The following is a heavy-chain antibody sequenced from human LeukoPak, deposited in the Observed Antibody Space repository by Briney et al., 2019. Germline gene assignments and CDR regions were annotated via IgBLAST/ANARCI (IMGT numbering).Heavy chain of an antibody. Sequence: SGGSLRLSCAASGFIFSSYNMNWVRQAPGEGLEWVSSINPNGDYIYYADSVKGRFTISRDNAKNSLYLQMTSLKAEDTAVYFCARGIGYFDWLFFSWGQGTLLTVSS. CDR3: ARGIGYFDWLFFS. D-gene: IGHD3-9*01. CDR2: INPNGDYI. CDR1: GFIFSSYN. J-gene: IGHJ5*02. V-gene: IGHV3-21*06.